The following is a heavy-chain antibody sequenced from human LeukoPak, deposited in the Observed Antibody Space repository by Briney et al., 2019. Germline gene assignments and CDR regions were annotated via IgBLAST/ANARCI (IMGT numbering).Heavy chain of an antibody. J-gene: IGHJ5*02. Sequence: SETLSLTCTVSGASISSYYWIWLRQPPGKGLEWIGYIYSSGSTNYNHSLYSRVSILVDTSKNQFSLKLSSVTAADTAVYYCAGKYGDLNWFDLWGQGTLVTVSS. CDR2: IYSSGST. CDR3: AGKYGDLNWFDL. V-gene: IGHV4-4*09. CDR1: GASISSYY. D-gene: IGHD2-21*02.